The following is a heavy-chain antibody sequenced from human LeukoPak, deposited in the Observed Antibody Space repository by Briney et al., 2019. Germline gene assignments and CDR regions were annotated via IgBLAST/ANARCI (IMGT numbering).Heavy chain of an antibody. CDR2: IRHDGSEK. CDR1: GFTFSSYW. Sequence: GGSLRLSCAASGFTFSSYWMSWVRQAPGKGLEWVANIRHDGSEKYYVDSVKGRFTISRDNAKDSLYLQMNSLRVEDTAVYYCARGGSRQYNFWGQGALVTVSS. CDR3: ARGGSRQYNF. V-gene: IGHV3-7*01. D-gene: IGHD5-18*01. J-gene: IGHJ4*02.